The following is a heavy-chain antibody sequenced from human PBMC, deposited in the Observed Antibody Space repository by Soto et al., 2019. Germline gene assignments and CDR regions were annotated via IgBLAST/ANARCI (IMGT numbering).Heavy chain of an antibody. CDR1: GFSFSDHY. J-gene: IGHJ4*02. CDR2: IRKETNGYST. D-gene: IGHD1-26*01. Sequence: DVQLVQSGGGLVQPGGSLRLSCVGSGFSFSDHYMDWARQAPGKGLEWVARIRKETNGYSTQYAASVKGRFTISRDDSKNSVYIQVNSLTTDDTAVYYWARGGSYRPFDYWGQGTLVTVSS. CDR3: ARGGSYRPFDY. V-gene: IGHV3-72*01.